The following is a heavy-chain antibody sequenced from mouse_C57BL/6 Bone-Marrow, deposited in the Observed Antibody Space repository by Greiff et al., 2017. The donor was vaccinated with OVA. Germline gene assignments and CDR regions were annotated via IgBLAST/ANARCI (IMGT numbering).Heavy chain of an antibody. D-gene: IGHD2-12*01. CDR2: INPSTGGT. CDR3: AKLYPFAY. CDR1: GYSFTGYY. J-gene: IGHJ3*01. V-gene: IGHV1-42*01. Sequence: VQLKESGPELVKPGASVKISCKASGYSFTGYYMNWVKQSPEKSLEWIGEINPSTGGTTYNQKFKGKATLTADKSSSTAYMQLSSLTSEDSAVYFCAKLYPFAYWGQGTLVTVSA.